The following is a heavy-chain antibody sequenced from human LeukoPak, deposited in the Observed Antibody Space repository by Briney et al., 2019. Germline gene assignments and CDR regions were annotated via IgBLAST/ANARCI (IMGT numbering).Heavy chain of an antibody. CDR3: ARDDSSGYYLDY. V-gene: IGHV4-61*01. J-gene: IGHJ4*02. CDR1: GYSISSGYY. CDR2: IYYTGST. D-gene: IGHD3-22*01. Sequence: PSETLSLTCTVSGYSISSGYYWGWIRQPPGKGLEWIAYIYYTGSTSYNPSLKSRVPISVDTSKNQFSLKLSSVTAADTAVYYCARDDSSGYYLDYWGQGTLVTVSS.